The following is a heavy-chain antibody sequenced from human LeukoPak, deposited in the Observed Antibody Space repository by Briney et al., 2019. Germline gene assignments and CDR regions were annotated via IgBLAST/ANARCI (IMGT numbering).Heavy chain of an antibody. CDR1: GFTVSSNY. D-gene: IGHD1-26*01. CDR2: IYSGGST. V-gene: IGHV3-53*01. J-gene: IGHJ3*02. Sequence: GGSLRLSCAASGFTVSSNYMSWVRQAPGKGLEWVSVIYSGGSTYYADSVKGRFTISRDSSKNTLYLQMNSLRAEDTAVYYRARAWEGAFDIWGQGTMVTVSS. CDR3: ARAWEGAFDI.